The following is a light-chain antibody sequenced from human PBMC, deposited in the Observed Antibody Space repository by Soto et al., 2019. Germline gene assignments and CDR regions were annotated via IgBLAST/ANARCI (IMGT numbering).Light chain of an antibody. V-gene: IGKV3-20*01. J-gene: IGKJ1*01. CDR1: QSGRDMY. CDR2: GVS. CDR3: QHYGYPQWT. Sequence: PGERATLSCSDSQSGRDMYLACYQQKPGQPPRLLIYGVSSRAYGIPDRFSGSGSGTDFTLTISRLEPEDFAVYDCQHYGYPQWTFGQGTKVDIK.